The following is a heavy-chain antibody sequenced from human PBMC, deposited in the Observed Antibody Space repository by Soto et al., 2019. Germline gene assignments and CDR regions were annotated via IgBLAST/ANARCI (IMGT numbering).Heavy chain of an antibody. Sequence: FIFSTYAMTWVRQAPGEGLEWVSSIRGSGDGTSYADSVRGRFTISRDNSKNTLYLRMNSLRVEDTAVYYCTRHPNGDYIGAFDFWGQGMLLTVSS. CDR3: TRHPNGDYIGAFDF. D-gene: IGHD4-17*01. J-gene: IGHJ3*01. CDR2: IRGSGDGT. V-gene: IGHV3-23*01. CDR1: FIFSTYA.